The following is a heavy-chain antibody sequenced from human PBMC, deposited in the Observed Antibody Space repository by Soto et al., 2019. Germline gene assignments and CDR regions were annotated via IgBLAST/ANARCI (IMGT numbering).Heavy chain of an antibody. J-gene: IGHJ4*02. CDR1: GFTFSNAW. V-gene: IGHV3-15*01. CDR2: IKSKTDGGTT. Sequence: GGSLRLSCAASGFTFSNAWMSWVRQAPGKGLEWVGRIKSKTDGGTTDYAAPVKGRFTISRDDSKNTLYLQMNSLKTEDTAVYYCTTDSREWGSGSYYNDYWGQGTLVTVSS. D-gene: IGHD3-10*01. CDR3: TTDSREWGSGSYYNDY.